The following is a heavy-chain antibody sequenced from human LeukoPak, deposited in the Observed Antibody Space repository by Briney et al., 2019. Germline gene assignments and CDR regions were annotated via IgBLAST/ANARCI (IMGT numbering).Heavy chain of an antibody. Sequence: GGSLRLSCAARCFTFFGFAMTWVRQAPGKGLEWLGRIKGKIDGGTIDYAAPVKGRFTISRDDLKSTLNLQMNSLKSEDTAVYYCATAVDCGGHSGYCFDYWGQGTLVTVSS. D-gene: IGHD4-23*01. CDR3: ATAVDCGGHSGYCFDY. CDR2: IKGKIDGGTI. V-gene: IGHV3-15*01. J-gene: IGHJ4*02. CDR1: CFTFFGFA.